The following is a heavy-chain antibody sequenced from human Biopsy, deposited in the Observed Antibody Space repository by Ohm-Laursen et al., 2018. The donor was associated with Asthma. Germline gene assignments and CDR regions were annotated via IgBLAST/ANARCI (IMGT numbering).Heavy chain of an antibody. D-gene: IGHD2-2*01. V-gene: IGHV1-69*01. CDR3: ARKAGSCISRTCYSLDF. CDR1: GGTFNTYV. J-gene: IGHJ4*02. CDR2: INSVFGTT. Sequence: SSLKVACKSLGGTFNTYVIGWVRQAPGQGLEWMGGINSVFGTTTYPQKFQDRVTITADDSTSTVYMELSSLRSEDTAVYYCARKAGSCISRTCYSLDFWGQGTLVTVSS.